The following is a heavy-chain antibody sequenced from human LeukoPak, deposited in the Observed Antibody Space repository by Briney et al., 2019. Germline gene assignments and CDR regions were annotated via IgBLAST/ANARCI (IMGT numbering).Heavy chain of an antibody. Sequence: PSETLSLTCTVSGGSMSSGSYYWSWIRQPAGKGLEWIGRMYTTGSTNYNPSLGSRVTISIDTSKNQFSLKVSSVTAADTAVYYCARDRDYGDYDWGQGTLVIVSS. CDR1: GGSMSSGSYY. CDR3: ARDRDYGDYD. D-gene: IGHD4-17*01. V-gene: IGHV4-61*02. J-gene: IGHJ4*02. CDR2: MYTTGST.